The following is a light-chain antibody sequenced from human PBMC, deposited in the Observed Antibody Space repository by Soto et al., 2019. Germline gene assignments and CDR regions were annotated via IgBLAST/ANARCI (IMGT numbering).Light chain of an antibody. J-gene: IGLJ2*01. Sequence: QSALTQPASVSGSPGQSITISCTGTSSDVGGYNFVSWYQQHPGKAPKLLIYEVSNRPSRVSNRFSGSKSGNTASLTISGLQTEHEADYYCTSYTSSSTVIFGGGTKLTVL. CDR1: SSDVGGYNF. V-gene: IGLV2-14*01. CDR2: EVS. CDR3: TSYTSSSTVI.